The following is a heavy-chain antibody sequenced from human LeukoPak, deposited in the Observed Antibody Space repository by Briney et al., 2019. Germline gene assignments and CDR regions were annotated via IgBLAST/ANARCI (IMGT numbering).Heavy chain of an antibody. V-gene: IGHV4-61*02. CDR2: IYIRGTT. D-gene: IGHD2-8*02. Sequence: SETLSLTCTVSGGSISSGSYYWSWIRQPAGKGLEWIGRIYIRGTTSYNPSLKSRITISADTSKNQFSLKLSSVTAAGTAVYYCTRGYWFYFDYWGQGTLVTVSS. CDR1: GGSISSGSYY. CDR3: TRGYWFYFDY. J-gene: IGHJ4*02.